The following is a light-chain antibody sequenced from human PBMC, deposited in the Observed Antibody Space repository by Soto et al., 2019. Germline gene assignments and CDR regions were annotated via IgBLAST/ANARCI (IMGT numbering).Light chain of an antibody. CDR3: HQYGSSPWT. V-gene: IGKV3-20*01. J-gene: IGKJ1*01. CDR1: ERIYSAY. CDR2: GTS. Sequence: EFVLTQSPGTLSLSRGERATLSCRASERIYSAYLGWYQQKPGQAPRLLIYGTSSRATGIPDRFSGSGSGTDFTLTISRLEPEDFAVYYCHQYGSSPWTFGQGTKVDIK.